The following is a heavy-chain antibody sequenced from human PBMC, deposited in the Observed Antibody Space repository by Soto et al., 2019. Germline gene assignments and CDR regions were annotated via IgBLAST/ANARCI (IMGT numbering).Heavy chain of an antibody. J-gene: IGHJ5*02. CDR3: ARVPNIVLMVYAIHNWFDP. CDR1: GYTFTSYG. Sequence: ASVKVSCKASGYTFTSYGISWVRQAPGQGLEWMGWISAYNGNTNYAQKLQGRVTMTTDTSTSTAYMELTSLRSDDTAVYYCARVPNIVLMVYAIHNWFDPWGQGTLVTVSS. V-gene: IGHV1-18*01. CDR2: ISAYNGNT. D-gene: IGHD2-8*01.